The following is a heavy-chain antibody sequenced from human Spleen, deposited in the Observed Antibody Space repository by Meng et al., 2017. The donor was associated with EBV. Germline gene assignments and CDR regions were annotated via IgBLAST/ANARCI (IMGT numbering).Heavy chain of an antibody. V-gene: IGHV4-4*02. D-gene: IGHD3-9*01. J-gene: IGHJ4*02. Sequence: VRQRESVHVRVRLSGSVSLTCAVSGGSISRSHWWSWVRQPPGKGLEWIGEIYHTGSTSYNSSLKSRVTLSLDKSKNQFSLNLRSVTAADTAMYYCARDLTCYSADHYWGQGTLVTVSS. CDR3: ARDLTCYSADHY. CDR2: IYHTGST. CDR1: GGSISRSHW.